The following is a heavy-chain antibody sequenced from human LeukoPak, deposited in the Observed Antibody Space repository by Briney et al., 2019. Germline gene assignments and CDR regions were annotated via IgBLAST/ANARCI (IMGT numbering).Heavy chain of an antibody. CDR3: AREDGWGSYRSELPFDY. V-gene: IGHV4-38-2*02. D-gene: IGHD3-16*02. CDR1: GYSISSGYY. CDR2: IYHSGST. Sequence: SETLPLTCAVSGYSISSGYYWGWIRQPPGKGLEWIGSIYHSGSTYYNPSLKSRVTISVDTSKNQFSLKLSPVTAADTAVYYCAREDGWGSYRSELPFDYWGQGTLVTVSS. J-gene: IGHJ4*02.